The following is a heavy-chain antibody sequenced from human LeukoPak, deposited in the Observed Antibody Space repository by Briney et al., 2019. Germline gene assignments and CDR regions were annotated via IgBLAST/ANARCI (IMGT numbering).Heavy chain of an antibody. CDR2: ISSSSGYI. J-gene: IGHJ3*02. V-gene: IGHV3-21*01. Sequence: GGSLRLSCAASGFTFSSYSMNWVRQAPGKGLEWVSSISSSSGYIYYADSVKGRFTISRDNAKNSLYRQMNSLRAEDTAVYYCARDLKVIAVAVSGAFDIWGQGTMVTVSS. CDR3: ARDLKVIAVAVSGAFDI. CDR1: GFTFSSYS. D-gene: IGHD6-19*01.